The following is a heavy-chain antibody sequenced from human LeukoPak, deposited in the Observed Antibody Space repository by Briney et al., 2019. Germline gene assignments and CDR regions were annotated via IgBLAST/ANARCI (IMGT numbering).Heavy chain of an antibody. CDR1: GYTFTSYY. CDR3: AKASLSGSRLPVYDY. Sequence: ASVKVSCKASGYTFTSYYMHWVRQAPGQGLEWMGIINPSGGSTSYAQKFQGRVTMTRDMSTSTVYMELSSLRSEDTAVYYCAKASLSGSRLPVYDYWGQGTLVTVSS. CDR2: INPSGGST. V-gene: IGHV1-46*01. D-gene: IGHD1-26*01. J-gene: IGHJ4*02.